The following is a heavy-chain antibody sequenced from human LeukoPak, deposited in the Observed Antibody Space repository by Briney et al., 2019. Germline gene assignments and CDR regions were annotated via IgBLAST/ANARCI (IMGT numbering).Heavy chain of an antibody. CDR3: ARDEHFRH. V-gene: IGHV1-8*03. J-gene: IGHJ1*01. CDR2: MNPNSGNT. Sequence: GASVKVSCKASGYTFTGYYMHWVRQAPGQGLEWMGWMNPNSGNTGYAQKFQGRVTITRNTSISTAYMELSSLRSEDTAVYYCARDEHFRHWGQGTLVTVSS. CDR1: GYTFTGYY.